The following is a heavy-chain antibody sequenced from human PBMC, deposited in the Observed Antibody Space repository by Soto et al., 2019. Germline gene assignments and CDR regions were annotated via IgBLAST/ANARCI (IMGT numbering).Heavy chain of an antibody. V-gene: IGHV3-23*01. D-gene: IGHD3-16*01. CDR3: AKDPLSLAPLFY. J-gene: IGHJ4*02. Sequence: GSLRVSCAASGFTFSSYAMSWVRQAPGKGLEWVSAISGSGGSTYYADSVKGRFTISRDNSKNTLYLQMNSLRAEDTALYYCAKDPLSLAPLFYWGQGTLVTVSS. CDR1: GFTFSSYA. CDR2: ISGSGGST.